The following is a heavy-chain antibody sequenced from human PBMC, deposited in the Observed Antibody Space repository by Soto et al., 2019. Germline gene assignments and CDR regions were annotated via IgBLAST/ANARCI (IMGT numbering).Heavy chain of an antibody. CDR2: IYSGGDT. J-gene: IGHJ4*02. Sequence: EVQLVESGGGLVQPGGSLRLSCAASGFTVSNNYMNWVRQAPGKGLEWVSVIYSGGDTYYADSVKGRFTISRDNSKNPLSLQMNSLRAEDTAIYYCATHPSSGYWGQGTRVTVSS. V-gene: IGHV3-66*01. CDR1: GFTVSNNY. D-gene: IGHD6-25*01. CDR3: ATHPSSGY.